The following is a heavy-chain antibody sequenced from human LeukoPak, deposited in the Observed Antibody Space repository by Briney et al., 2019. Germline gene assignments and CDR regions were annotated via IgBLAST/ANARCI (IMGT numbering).Heavy chain of an antibody. Sequence: ASVKLSRNASGYTFTTSGNSWERHRPGQGLEWMGWTTAYNGNTNYAQKLQGRVTMTTDTSTSTAYMELRSLRSDDTAVYYCARDAHQIAGHYYYYGMDVWGQGTTVTVSS. V-gene: IGHV1-18*01. J-gene: IGHJ6*02. CDR1: GYTFTTSG. CDR2: TTAYNGNT. D-gene: IGHD6-13*01. CDR3: ARDAHQIAGHYYYYGMDV.